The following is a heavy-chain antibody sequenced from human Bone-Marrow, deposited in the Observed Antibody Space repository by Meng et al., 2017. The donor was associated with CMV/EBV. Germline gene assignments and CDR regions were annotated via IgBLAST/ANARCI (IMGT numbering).Heavy chain of an antibody. V-gene: IGHV3-21*01. CDR3: ARDRCSSTSCYYFDY. CDR1: GFTFSSYS. J-gene: IGHJ4*02. Sequence: EVQLVESGGGLVKPGGSLRPSCAASGFTFSSYSMNWVRQAPGKGLEWVSSISSSSSYIYYADSVKGRFTISRDNAKNSLYLQMNSLRAEDTAVYYCARDRCSSTSCYYFDYWGQGTLVTVSS. D-gene: IGHD2-2*01. CDR2: ISSSSSYI.